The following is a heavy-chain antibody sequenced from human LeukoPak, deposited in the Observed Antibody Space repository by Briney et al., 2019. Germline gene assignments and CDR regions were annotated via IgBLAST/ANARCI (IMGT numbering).Heavy chain of an antibody. CDR1: GYTFTSYY. D-gene: IGHD1-14*01. CDR2: INPSGCST. Sequence: GASVKVSCKASGYTFTSYYMHWVRQAPGQGLEWMGIINPSGCSTSYEQKFQGRVTMTRDTSTSTVYMELSSLRSEDTAVYYCARASGRSPNRDYMDVWGKGTTVTISS. CDR3: ARASGRSPNRDYMDV. V-gene: IGHV1-46*01. J-gene: IGHJ6*03.